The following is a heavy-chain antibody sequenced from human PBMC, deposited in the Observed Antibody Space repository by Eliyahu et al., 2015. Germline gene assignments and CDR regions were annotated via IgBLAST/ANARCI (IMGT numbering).Heavy chain of an antibody. V-gene: IGHV3-33*01. J-gene: IGHJ4*02. CDR1: GFTFSNYG. D-gene: IGHD2-15*01. Sequence: QVQLVESGGGVVQPGRSLRLSCVASGFTFSNYGMYWVRQAPGKGLEWVAAIWYDGSNKYYPDSVKGRFTISRDNSKNTLYLQMNSLRVEDTAVYYCLVEGYLPYDFWGQGTLVTVSS. CDR3: LVEGYLPYDF. CDR2: IWYDGSNK.